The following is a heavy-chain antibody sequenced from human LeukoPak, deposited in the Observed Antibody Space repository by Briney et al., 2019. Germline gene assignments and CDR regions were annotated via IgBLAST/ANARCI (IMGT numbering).Heavy chain of an antibody. D-gene: IGHD4-17*01. J-gene: IGHJ6*02. CDR1: GFTFSSYE. CDR2: ISSSGSTI. V-gene: IGHV3-48*03. CDR3: ARDRGVSDYGDYIEDYYYGMDV. Sequence: GGSLRLSCAASGFTFSSYEMNCVRQAPGEGLEWVSYISSSGSTIYYADSVKGRFTISRDNAKNSLYLQMNSLRAEDTAVYYCARDRGVSDYGDYIEDYYYGMDVWGQGTTVTVSS.